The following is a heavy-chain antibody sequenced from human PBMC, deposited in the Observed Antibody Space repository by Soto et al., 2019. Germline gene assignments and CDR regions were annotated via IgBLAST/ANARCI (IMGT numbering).Heavy chain of an antibody. V-gene: IGHV4-39*01. CDR1: GGSISSSSYY. J-gene: IGHJ3*02. Sequence: SETLSLTCTVSGGSISSSSYYWGWISQSPGKGLEWIGSIYYSGSTYYNPSLKSRVTISVDTSKNQFSLKLSSVTAADTAVYYCATSRSGYRQDAFDIWGQGTMVTVSS. CDR3: ATSRSGYRQDAFDI. CDR2: IYYSGST. D-gene: IGHD3-3*01.